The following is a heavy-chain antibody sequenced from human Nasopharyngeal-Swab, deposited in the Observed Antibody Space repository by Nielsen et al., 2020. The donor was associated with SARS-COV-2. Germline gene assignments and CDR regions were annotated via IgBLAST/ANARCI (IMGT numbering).Heavy chain of an antibody. CDR3: ARAGDLTAYYSYYMDV. D-gene: IGHD2-21*02. CDR2: VNHSGST. Sequence: SETLSLTCAVYGGSFSGYYWSWIRQPPGKGLEWIGEVNHSGSTHYNPSLKSRVTISVDTSNNQFSLKLSSATAADTALYYCARAGDLTAYYSYYMDVWGNGTTVTVSS. J-gene: IGHJ6*03. V-gene: IGHV4-34*01. CDR1: GGSFSGYY.